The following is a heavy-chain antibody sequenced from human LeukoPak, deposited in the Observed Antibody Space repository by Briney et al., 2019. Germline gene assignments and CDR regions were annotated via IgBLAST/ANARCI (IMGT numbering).Heavy chain of an antibody. J-gene: IGHJ4*02. CDR2: INPNSGGT. CDR3: ARDRRASGSPYFDY. D-gene: IGHD1-26*01. V-gene: IGHV1-2*02. Sequence: GASVKVSCKASGYTFTGYYMHWVRQAPGQGLEWMGGINPNSGGTNYAQKFQGRVTMTRDTSISTAYMELSRLRSDDTAVYYCARDRRASGSPYFDYWGQGTLVTVSS. CDR1: GYTFTGYY.